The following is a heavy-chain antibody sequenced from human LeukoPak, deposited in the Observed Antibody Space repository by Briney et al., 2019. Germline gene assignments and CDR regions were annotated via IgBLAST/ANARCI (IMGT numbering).Heavy chain of an antibody. CDR3: AKSYYDFWSGYYSGGLDP. CDR2: ISSSSSYI. J-gene: IGHJ5*02. D-gene: IGHD3-3*01. V-gene: IGHV3-21*04. Sequence: GGSLRLSCAASGFTFSSYSMNWVRQAPGKGLEWVSSISSSSSYIYYTDSVKGRFTISRDNSKNTLYLQMNSLRAEDTAVYYCAKSYYDFWSGYYSGGLDPWGQGTLVTVSS. CDR1: GFTFSSYS.